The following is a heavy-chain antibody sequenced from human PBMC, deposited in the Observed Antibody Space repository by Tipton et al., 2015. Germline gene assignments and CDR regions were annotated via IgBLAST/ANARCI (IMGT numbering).Heavy chain of an antibody. V-gene: IGHV1-46*01. CDR1: GYTFTSYP. D-gene: IGHD5-24*01. CDR3: SRVWAADGDFDY. J-gene: IGHJ4*02. CDR2: INPSGSST. Sequence: QLVQSGAEVKKPGASVKVSCKASGYTFTSYPMHWVRQAPGQGLEWMGIINPSGSSTNFAQKFQGRVTMTADTSTSTAYMELRSLRSDDTAVYYCSRVWAADGDFDYWGQGTPVTVSS.